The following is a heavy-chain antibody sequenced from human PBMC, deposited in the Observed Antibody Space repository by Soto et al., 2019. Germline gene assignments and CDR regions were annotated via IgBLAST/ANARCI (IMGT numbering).Heavy chain of an antibody. V-gene: IGHV4-59*01. J-gene: IGHJ4*02. CDR2: IHYSGTT. CDR3: SAGEASSRNLAPYYLDF. CDR1: GGSMRNYF. Sequence: SETLSLTCTVSGGSMRNYFWTWIRQPPGKGLEWIGYIHYSGTTSFFPSYNPSLRSRVTISEDTSKNQFSLKLLSVTTADTAVYFCSAGEASSRNLAPYYLDFWGQGTLVTVSS. D-gene: IGHD6-13*01.